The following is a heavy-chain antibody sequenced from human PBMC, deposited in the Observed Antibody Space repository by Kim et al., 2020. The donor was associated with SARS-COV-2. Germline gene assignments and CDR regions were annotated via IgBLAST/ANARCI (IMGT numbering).Heavy chain of an antibody. CDR2: ISGSGGST. CDR3: AKDRSWGIAARRGTFDY. V-gene: IGHV3-23*01. D-gene: IGHD6-6*01. Sequence: GGSLRLSCAASGFTFSSYAMSWVRQAPGKGLEWVSAISGSGGSTYYADSVKGRFTISRDNSKNTLYLQMNSLRAEDTAVYYCAKDRSWGIAARRGTFDYWGQGTLVTVSS. CDR1: GFTFSSYA. J-gene: IGHJ4*02.